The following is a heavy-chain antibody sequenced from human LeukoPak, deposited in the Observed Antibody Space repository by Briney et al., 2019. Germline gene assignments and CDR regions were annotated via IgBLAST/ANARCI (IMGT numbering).Heavy chain of an antibody. D-gene: IGHD2-2*02. CDR1: GFTFSSYS. J-gene: IGHJ6*03. V-gene: IGHV3-48*01. Sequence: GGSLRLSCAASGFTFSSYSMNWARQAPGKGLEWVSYISSSSSAVYYADSVKGRFTISRDNAKNSLYLQMNSLRAEDTAVYYCARDSVVVPAAISGGDYYYYMDVWGKGTTVTVSS. CDR2: ISSSSSAV. CDR3: ARDSVVVPAAISGGDYYYYMDV.